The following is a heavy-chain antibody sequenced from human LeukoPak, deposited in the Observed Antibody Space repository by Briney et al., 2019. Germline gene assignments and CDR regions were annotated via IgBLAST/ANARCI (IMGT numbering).Heavy chain of an antibody. CDR3: ARGTNSGWYRVDAFDV. Sequence: SETLSLTCTVSGGSISSYYWSWIRQPPGKGLEWIGYIYYSGSTNYNSSLNSRVTISVDTSKNQFSLKLRSVTAADTAVYYCARGTNSGWYRVDAFDVWGQGTLVTVSS. CDR1: GGSISSYY. J-gene: IGHJ3*01. CDR2: IYYSGST. D-gene: IGHD6-19*01. V-gene: IGHV4-59*01.